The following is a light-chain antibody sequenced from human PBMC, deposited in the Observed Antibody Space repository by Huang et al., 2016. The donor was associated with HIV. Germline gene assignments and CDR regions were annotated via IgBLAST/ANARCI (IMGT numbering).Light chain of an antibody. V-gene: IGKV1-33*01. Sequence: DIQMTQSPSSLSASVGDRVTITCQASQEISNYLNWYQQKPGTAPKLLIYDASNLETGFPSRFSGSGSGADFTFTISSLQPEDIATYYCQHYDNLPLTFGGGTKVEIK. J-gene: IGKJ4*01. CDR1: QEISNY. CDR2: DAS. CDR3: QHYDNLPLT.